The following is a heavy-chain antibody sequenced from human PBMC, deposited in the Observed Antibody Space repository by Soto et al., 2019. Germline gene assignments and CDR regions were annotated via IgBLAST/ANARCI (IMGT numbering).Heavy chain of an antibody. D-gene: IGHD6-19*01. CDR3: AKSPRPAGTLFDY. V-gene: IGHV3-23*01. CDR1: GFTFTGYA. J-gene: IGHJ4*02. Sequence: GGSLRLSCAASGFTFTGYAMNWVRQAPGKGLDWVSSISGFGDSTYYADSVKGRFTISRDDSKNTVYLQMNSLRAEDTALYYCAKSPRPAGTLFDYWGQGTLVTVSS. CDR2: ISGFGDST.